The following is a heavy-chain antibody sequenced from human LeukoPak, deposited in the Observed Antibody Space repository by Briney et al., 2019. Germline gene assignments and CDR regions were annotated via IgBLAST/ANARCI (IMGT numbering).Heavy chain of an antibody. CDR3: ARHFYGSSGHPGIDY. Sequence: GGSLRLSCAASGFTFSSYAMHWVRQAPGKGLEWVAVISYDGSNKYYADSVKGRFTISRDNSKNTLYLQMNSLRAEDTAVYYCARHFYGSSGHPGIDYWGQGTLVTVSS. V-gene: IGHV3-30*04. J-gene: IGHJ4*02. CDR1: GFTFSSYA. CDR2: ISYDGSNK. D-gene: IGHD3-22*01.